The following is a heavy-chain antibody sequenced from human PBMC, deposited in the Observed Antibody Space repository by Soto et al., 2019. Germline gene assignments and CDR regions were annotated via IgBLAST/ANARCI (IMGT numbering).Heavy chain of an antibody. CDR2: IYSGGST. V-gene: IGHV3-66*01. D-gene: IGHD2-2*01. CDR1: LFTVSSNY. J-gene: IGHJ5*02. CDR3: ARGLGVVPAATNWFDT. Sequence: PVGFLRVSCTASLFTVSSNYMSWVLQTPRKGLEWVSVIYSGGSTYYADSVKGRFTISRDNSKNTLYLQMNSLRAEDTAVYYCARGLGVVPAATNWFDTWGQGTLVTVSS.